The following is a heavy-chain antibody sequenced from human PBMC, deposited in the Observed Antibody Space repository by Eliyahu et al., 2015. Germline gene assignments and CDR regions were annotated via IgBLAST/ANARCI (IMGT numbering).Heavy chain of an antibody. CDR1: GGSISNYY. CDR2: IHYTGGT. D-gene: IGHD3-16*01. CDR3: ARHSLTDYYGKDV. Sequence: QVQLQESGPGLVKPSETLSLICTVSGGSISNYYWSWVRQSPGKGLEWIGQIHYTGGTRYKPSLESRVTLSVDTSKNHFSLKLTSVTAADTALYYCARHSLTDYYGKDVWGQGTTVTVSS. V-gene: IGHV4-59*08. J-gene: IGHJ6*02.